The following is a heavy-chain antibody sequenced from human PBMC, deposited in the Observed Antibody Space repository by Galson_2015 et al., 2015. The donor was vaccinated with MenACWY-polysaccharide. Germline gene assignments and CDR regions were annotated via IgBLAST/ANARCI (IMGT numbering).Heavy chain of an antibody. D-gene: IGHD6-19*01. CDR1: GFTFSSYW. CDR3: VREGENAVAGTLDI. J-gene: IGHJ3*02. CDR2: INSDGST. Sequence: SLRLSCAASGFTFSSYWMNWVRQAPGKGLVWVSRINSDGSTSYVDSVKGRFTMSRDNAKNTVHLQMNSLRAEDTAVYYCVREGENAVAGTLDIWGQGTMVTVSS. V-gene: IGHV3-74*01.